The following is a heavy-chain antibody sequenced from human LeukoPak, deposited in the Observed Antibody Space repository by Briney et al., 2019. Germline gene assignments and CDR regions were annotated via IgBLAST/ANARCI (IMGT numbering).Heavy chain of an antibody. CDR3: TTDAKTRGYGDPNIDY. J-gene: IGHJ4*02. CDR2: IKSKTDGGTT. V-gene: IGHV3-15*01. D-gene: IGHD4-17*01. CDR1: GFTFSSYA. Sequence: IPGRSLRLSCAASGFTFSSYAMHWVRQAPGKGLEWVGRIKSKTDGGTTDYAAPVKGRFTISRDDSKNTLYLQMNSLKTEDTAVYYCTTDAKTRGYGDPNIDYWGQGTLVTVSS.